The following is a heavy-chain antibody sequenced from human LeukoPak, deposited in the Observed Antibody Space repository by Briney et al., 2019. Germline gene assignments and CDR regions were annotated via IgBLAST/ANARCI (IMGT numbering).Heavy chain of an antibody. CDR1: GGSISSSSYY. V-gene: IGHV4-39*01. J-gene: IGHJ5*02. D-gene: IGHD4-17*01. CDR2: IYYSGST. CDR3: ARHEPSTVTTFLWFDP. Sequence: SETLSLTCTVSGGSISSSSYYWGWIRQPPGKGLEWIGSIYYSGSTYYNPSLKSRVTISVDTSKNQFSLKLSSRTAADTAVYYCARHEPSTVTTFLWFDPWGQGTLVTVSS.